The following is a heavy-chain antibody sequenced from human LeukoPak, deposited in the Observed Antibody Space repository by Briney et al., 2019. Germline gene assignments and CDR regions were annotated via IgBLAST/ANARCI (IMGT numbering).Heavy chain of an antibody. CDR3: ARDHLPAGAPGYYMDV. V-gene: IGHV4-59*01. CDR1: GGSISTYY. D-gene: IGHD4/OR15-4a*01. CDR2: IYNSGIT. Sequence: SETLSLTCTVSGGSISTYYWNWIRQPPGKGLEWIGYIYNSGITNYNPSLKSRVTMSVDTSKNQFSLMLRSVTAADTAVYYCARDHLPAGAPGYYMDVWGKGTTVTVSS. J-gene: IGHJ6*03.